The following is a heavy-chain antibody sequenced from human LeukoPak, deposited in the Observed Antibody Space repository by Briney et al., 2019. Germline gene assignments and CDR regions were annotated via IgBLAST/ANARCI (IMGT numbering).Heavy chain of an antibody. D-gene: IGHD3-16*01. CDR1: GGSFSGYY. Sequence: PSETLSLTCAVYGGSFSGYYWSWIRQPPGKGLEWIGEINHSGSTNYNPSLKSRVTISVDTSKNQFSLKLSSVTAADTAVYYCATTPTYHYDRNHRGPSWFDPWGQGTLVTVSS. CDR3: ATTPTYHYDRNHRGPSWFDP. CDR2: INHSGST. V-gene: IGHV4-34*01. J-gene: IGHJ5*02.